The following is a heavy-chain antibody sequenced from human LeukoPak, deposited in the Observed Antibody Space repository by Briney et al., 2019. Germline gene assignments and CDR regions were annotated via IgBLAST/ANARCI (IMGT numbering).Heavy chain of an antibody. V-gene: IGHV3-7*01. CDR1: GFTFSSYW. Sequence: GGSLRLSCAASGFTFSSYWMSWVRQAPGKGLESVANIKQDGSEKYYVDSVKGRSTISRDNARESLHLEINSLRADDTAVYYCARDPESSAFDLWGQGALVTVSS. CDR3: ARDPESSAFDL. CDR2: IKQDGSEK. J-gene: IGHJ4*02.